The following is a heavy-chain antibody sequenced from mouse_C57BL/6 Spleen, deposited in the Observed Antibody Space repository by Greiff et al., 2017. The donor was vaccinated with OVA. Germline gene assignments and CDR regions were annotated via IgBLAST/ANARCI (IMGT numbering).Heavy chain of an antibody. CDR1: GFTFSSYA. J-gene: IGHJ4*01. V-gene: IGHV5-4*01. D-gene: IGHD1-1*01. Sequence: EVKLVESGGGLVKPGGSLKLSCAASGFTFSSYAMSWVRQTPEKRLEWVATISDGGSYTYYPDNVKGRFTISRDNAKNNLYLQMSHLKSEDTAMYYCARDLNDYYGGKGYAMDYWGQGTSVTVSS. CDR2: ISDGGSYT. CDR3: ARDLNDYYGGKGYAMDY.